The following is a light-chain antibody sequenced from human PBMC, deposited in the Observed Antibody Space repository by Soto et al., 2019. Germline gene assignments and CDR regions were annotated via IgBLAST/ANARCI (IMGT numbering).Light chain of an antibody. CDR3: QSYDSSLSGWL. CDR1: SSNIGAGYD. Sequence: QSVLTQPPSVSGAPGQRVTISCTGSSSNIGAGYDVHWYQQLPGTAPKLLVHGNTDRPSGVPDRFSGSKSGTSASLAITGLQAEGEADYYCQSYDSSLSGWLFGGGTKLTVL. CDR2: GNT. V-gene: IGLV1-40*01. J-gene: IGLJ2*01.